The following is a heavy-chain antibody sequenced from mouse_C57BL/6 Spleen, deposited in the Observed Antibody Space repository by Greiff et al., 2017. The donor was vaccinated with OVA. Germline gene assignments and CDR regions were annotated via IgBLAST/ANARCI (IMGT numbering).Heavy chain of an antibody. V-gene: IGHV1-39*01. CDR2: INPNYGTT. D-gene: IGHD1-1*01. CDR1: GYSFTDYN. CDR3: ARGTTVVATRLD. Sequence: EVKLQESGPELVKPGASVKISCKASGYSFTDYNMNWVKQSNGKSLEWIGVINPNYGTTSYNQKFKGKATLTVDQSSSTAYMQLNSLTSEDSAVYYCARGTTVVATRLDWGQGTLVTVSA. J-gene: IGHJ3*01.